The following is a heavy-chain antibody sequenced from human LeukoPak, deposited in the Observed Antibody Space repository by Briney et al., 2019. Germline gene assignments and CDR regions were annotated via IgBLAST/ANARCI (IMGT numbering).Heavy chain of an antibody. V-gene: IGHV1-18*01. CDR2: ISAYNGNT. Sequence: RASVKVSCKASGYTFTSYGISWVRQAPGQGLEWMGWISAYNGNTNYAQKLQGRVTMTTDTSTSTAYMELRSLRSDDTAVYYCARPRGFSGASYYFDYWGQGTLVTVSS. D-gene: IGHD5-12*01. CDR1: GYTFTSYG. J-gene: IGHJ4*02. CDR3: ARPRGFSGASYYFDY.